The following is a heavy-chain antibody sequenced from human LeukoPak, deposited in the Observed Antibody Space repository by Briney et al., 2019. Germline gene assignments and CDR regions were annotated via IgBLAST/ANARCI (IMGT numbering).Heavy chain of an antibody. V-gene: IGHV4-59*08. CDR2: IYYSGTT. CDR1: GGSFSNYY. D-gene: IGHD3-10*01. CDR3: ATHMVRGVITKYYFDY. J-gene: IGHJ4*02. Sequence: PSETLSLTCSVSGGSFSNYYWSWIRQPPGKGLEWVGFIYYSGTTDYNPSLKSRVTISVDTSKNQFSLKLSSVTAADTAVYYCATHMVRGVITKYYFDYWGQGTLVTVSS.